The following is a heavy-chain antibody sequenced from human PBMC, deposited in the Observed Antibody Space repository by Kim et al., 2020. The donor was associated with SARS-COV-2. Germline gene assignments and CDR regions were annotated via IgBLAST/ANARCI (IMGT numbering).Heavy chain of an antibody. V-gene: IGHV3-23*01. CDR3: AKDFPSSSWYVHYYYGMDV. CDR1: GFTFSSYA. D-gene: IGHD6-13*01. Sequence: GGSLRLSCAASGFTFSSYAMSWVRQAPGKGLEWVSAISGSGGSTYYADSVKGRFTISRDNSKNTLYLQMNSLRAEDTAVYYCAKDFPSSSWYVHYYYGMDVWGQGTTVTVSS. J-gene: IGHJ6*02. CDR2: ISGSGGST.